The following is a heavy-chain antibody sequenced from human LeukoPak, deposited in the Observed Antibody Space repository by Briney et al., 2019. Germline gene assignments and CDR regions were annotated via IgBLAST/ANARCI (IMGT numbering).Heavy chain of an antibody. CDR1: GFTFSSYS. V-gene: IGHV3-48*01. Sequence: PGGSLRLSCAASGFTFSSYSMNWVRQAPGKGLDWVSYISSSSSTIYYADSVKGRFTISRDNAKNSLYLQMNSLRAEDTAVYYCARDRLIAAAGTNWFDPWSQGTLVTVSS. CDR3: ARDRLIAAAGTNWFDP. J-gene: IGHJ5*02. CDR2: ISSSSSTI. D-gene: IGHD6-13*01.